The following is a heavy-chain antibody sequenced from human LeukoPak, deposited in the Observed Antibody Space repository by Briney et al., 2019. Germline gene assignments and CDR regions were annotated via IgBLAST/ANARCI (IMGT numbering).Heavy chain of an antibody. V-gene: IGHV4-61*02. CDR1: GGSISSGSYY. CDR2: IYTSGST. J-gene: IGHJ5*02. CDR3: ARRLGYCSGGSCYPTNNWFDP. Sequence: PSETLSLTCTVSGGSISSGSYYWSWIRQPAGKGLEWIGRIYTSGSTNYNPSLKSRVTISVDTSKNQFSLKLSSVTAADTAVYYCARRLGYCSGGSCYPTNNWFDPWGQGTLVTVFS. D-gene: IGHD2-15*01.